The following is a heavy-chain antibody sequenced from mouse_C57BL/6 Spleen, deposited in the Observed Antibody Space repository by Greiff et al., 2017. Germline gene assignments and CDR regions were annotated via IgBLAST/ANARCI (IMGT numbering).Heavy chain of an antibody. J-gene: IGHJ2*01. CDR2: IYPGSGST. CDR3: ASPIYYGNPFDY. CDR1: GYTFTSYW. Sequence: QVQLQQPGAELVKPGASVKMSCKASGYTFTSYWITWVKQRPGQGLEWIGDIYPGSGSTNYNEKFKSKATLTVDTSSSTAYMQLSSLTSEDSAVYYCASPIYYGNPFDYWGQGTTLTVSS. V-gene: IGHV1-55*01. D-gene: IGHD2-1*01.